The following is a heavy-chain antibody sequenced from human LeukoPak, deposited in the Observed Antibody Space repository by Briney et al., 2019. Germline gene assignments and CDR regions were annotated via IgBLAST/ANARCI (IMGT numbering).Heavy chain of an antibody. D-gene: IGHD6-19*01. V-gene: IGHV3-21*01. Sequence: GGSLRLSCAASGFSFSSYSMNWVRQAPGKGLEWVSSISSSSSYIYYADSVKGRFTISRDNAKNSLYLQMNSLRAGDTAVYYCARDHGRDAVDVRVDYWGQGTLVTVSS. J-gene: IGHJ4*02. CDR1: GFSFSSYS. CDR2: ISSSSSYI. CDR3: ARDHGRDAVDVRVDY.